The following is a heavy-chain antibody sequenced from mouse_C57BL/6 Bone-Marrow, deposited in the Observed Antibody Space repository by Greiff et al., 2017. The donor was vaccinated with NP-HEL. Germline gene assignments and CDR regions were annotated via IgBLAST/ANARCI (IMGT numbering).Heavy chain of an antibody. CDR1: GFTFSSYA. V-gene: IGHV5-4*01. Sequence: EVQLQQSGGGLVKPGGSLKLSCAASGFTFSSYAMSWVRQTPEKRLEWVATISDGGSYTYYPDNVKGRFTISRDNAKNNLYLQISPLKSAGTAMYYCARVSLLSWFAYWGQGTLVTVSA. J-gene: IGHJ3*01. D-gene: IGHD2-1*01. CDR2: ISDGGSYT. CDR3: ARVSLLSWFAY.